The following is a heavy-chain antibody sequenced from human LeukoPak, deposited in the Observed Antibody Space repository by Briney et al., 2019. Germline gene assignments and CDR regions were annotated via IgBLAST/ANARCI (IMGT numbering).Heavy chain of an antibody. J-gene: IGHJ4*02. CDR3: ARVRSKSSSWLDY. D-gene: IGHD6-13*01. CDR2: INPNSGGT. V-gene: IGHV1-2*02. CDR1: GYTFTGYY. Sequence: GASVKVSCEASGYTFTGYYMHWVRQAPGQGLEWMGWINPNSGGTNYAQKFQGRVTMTRDTSISTAYMELSRLRSDDTAVYYCARVRSKSSSWLDYWGQGTLVTVSS.